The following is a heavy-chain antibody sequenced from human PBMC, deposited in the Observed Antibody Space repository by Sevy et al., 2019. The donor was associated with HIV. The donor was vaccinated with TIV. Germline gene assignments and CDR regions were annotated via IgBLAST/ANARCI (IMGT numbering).Heavy chain of an antibody. V-gene: IGHV3-9*01. CDR3: AKARGGYRNHYYYPMDV. CDR1: GFTFSSYW. J-gene: IGHJ6*02. CDR2: ISYNSGSI. Sequence: GGSLRLSCAASGFTFSSYWMHWVRQAPGKGLEWVSGISYNSGSIGYADSVKGRFNISRDNAKKSLYLQMNSLRIEDTALYYCAKARGGYRNHYYYPMDVWGQGTTVTVSS. D-gene: IGHD3-22*01.